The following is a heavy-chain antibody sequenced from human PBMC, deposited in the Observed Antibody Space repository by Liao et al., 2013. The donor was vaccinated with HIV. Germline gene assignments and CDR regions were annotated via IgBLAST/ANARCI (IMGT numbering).Heavy chain of an antibody. V-gene: IGHV4-61*02. Sequence: QVQLQESGPGLVKPSQTLSLTCSVSGGSISSGRYYWSWIRQPAGKGLEWIGHISTSGSTNYSPSLKGRVTISVDTSKNQLSLKVTSVTAADTAIYYCAGEQLGIGYWGRGALVTVSS. D-gene: IGHD7-27*01. J-gene: IGHJ4*02. CDR2: ISTSGST. CDR1: GGSISSGRYY. CDR3: AGEQLGIGY.